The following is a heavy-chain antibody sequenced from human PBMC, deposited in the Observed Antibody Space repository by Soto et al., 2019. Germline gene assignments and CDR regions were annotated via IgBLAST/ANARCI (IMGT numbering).Heavy chain of an antibody. J-gene: IGHJ6*02. CDR3: ARQYSSSPPYYYYYGMDV. V-gene: IGHV5-51*01. Sequence: GESLKISCKGSGYSFTSYWIGWVRQMPGKGLEWMGIIYPGDSDTRYSPPFQGQVTISADKSISTAYLQWSSLKASDTAMYYCARQYSSSPPYYYYYGMDVWGQGTTVTVSS. CDR2: IYPGDSDT. D-gene: IGHD6-6*01. CDR1: GYSFTSYW.